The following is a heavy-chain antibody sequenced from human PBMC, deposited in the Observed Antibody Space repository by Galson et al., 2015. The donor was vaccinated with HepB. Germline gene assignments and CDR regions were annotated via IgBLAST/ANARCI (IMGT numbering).Heavy chain of an antibody. CDR3: TKEYSSGWEAFDY. CDR1: GFTFSGSA. J-gene: IGHJ4*02. CDR2: IRSKANSYAT. Sequence: SLRLSCAASGFTFSGSAMHWVRQASGKGLEWVGRIRSKANSYATAYAASVKGRFTISRDDSKNTAYLQMNSLKTEDTAVYYCTKEYSSGWEAFDYWGQGTLATVSS. D-gene: IGHD6-19*01. V-gene: IGHV3-73*01.